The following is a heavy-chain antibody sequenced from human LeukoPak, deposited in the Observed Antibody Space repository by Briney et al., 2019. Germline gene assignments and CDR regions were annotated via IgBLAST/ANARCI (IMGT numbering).Heavy chain of an antibody. CDR1: GYTFTSYY. Sequence: ASVKVSCKASGYTFTSYYMHWVRQAPGQGLEWMGIINPSGGSTSHAQKFQGRVTMTRDMSTSTVYMELSSLRSEDTAVCYCARDAVADFYYFDYWGQGTLVTVSS. CDR3: ARDAVADFYYFDY. CDR2: INPSGGST. D-gene: IGHD6-19*01. V-gene: IGHV1-46*01. J-gene: IGHJ4*02.